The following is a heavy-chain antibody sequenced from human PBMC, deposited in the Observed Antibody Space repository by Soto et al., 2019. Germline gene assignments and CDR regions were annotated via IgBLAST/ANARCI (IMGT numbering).Heavy chain of an antibody. J-gene: IGHJ4*02. Sequence: PSETLSLTCGVFGGSISNSNWWTWVRQPPGKGLEWIGEIYHRGSTNYNSSLMSRVTISLDKPNNQFSLKLNSVTAADTAVYYCAHRPIVGAAIWGQGTLVPVSS. V-gene: IGHV4-4*02. D-gene: IGHD1-26*01. CDR1: GGSISNSNW. CDR2: IYHRGST. CDR3: AHRPIVGAAI.